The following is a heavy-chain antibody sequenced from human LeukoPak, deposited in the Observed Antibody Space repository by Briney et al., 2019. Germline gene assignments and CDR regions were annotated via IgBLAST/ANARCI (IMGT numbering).Heavy chain of an antibody. J-gene: IGHJ4*02. D-gene: IGHD3-10*01. CDR3: AKGGLQGTNYFDY. Sequence: GGSLRLSCAASGITFSDYPMHWVRHSPGKGVEWLAYIRYDGINKYYAESVKGRFAISRDNSKNTLSLQMNSLTDEDTAVYYCAKGGLQGTNYFDYWGQGTLVTVSS. CDR2: IRYDGINK. CDR1: GITFSDYP. V-gene: IGHV3-30*02.